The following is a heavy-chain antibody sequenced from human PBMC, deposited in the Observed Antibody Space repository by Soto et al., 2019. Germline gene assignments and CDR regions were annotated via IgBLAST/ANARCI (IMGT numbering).Heavy chain of an antibody. Sequence: EVQLLESGGGFIHPGGSLRLSCAASGFSFSSFAMNWVRQAPGKGLEWVSIISGSADSTFYADSVKGRFTISRDNSKSTLYLHITSLRADDTAVYYCAKTRGAMIYAISVYGMDVWGQGTTVTVSS. CDR3: AKTRGAMIYAISVYGMDV. J-gene: IGHJ6*02. D-gene: IGHD2-8*01. V-gene: IGHV3-23*01. CDR2: ISGSADST. CDR1: GFSFSSFA.